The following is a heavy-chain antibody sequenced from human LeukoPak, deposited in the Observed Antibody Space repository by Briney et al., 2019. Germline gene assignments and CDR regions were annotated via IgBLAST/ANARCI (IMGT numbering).Heavy chain of an antibody. D-gene: IGHD2-2*01. Sequence: SETLSLTCTVSGGSFSGYYWTWIRQPPGKGLEWIGEINHSGSTNYNPSLKSRVTISLGTSKDQFSLKLNSVTAADTAVYYCARGRLTCTSTRCSFEDYWGQGTPVTVSS. CDR1: GGSFSGYY. CDR3: ARGRLTCTSTRCSFEDY. J-gene: IGHJ4*02. V-gene: IGHV4-34*01. CDR2: INHSGST.